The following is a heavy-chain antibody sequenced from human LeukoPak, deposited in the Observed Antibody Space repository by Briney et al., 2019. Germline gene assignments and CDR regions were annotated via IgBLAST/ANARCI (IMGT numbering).Heavy chain of an antibody. J-gene: IGHJ3*02. CDR1: GGTFSSYA. CDR2: IIPIFGTA. D-gene: IGHD1-14*01. Sequence: ASVKVSCKASGGTFSSYAISWVRQAPGHGLEWMGGIIPIFGTANYAQKFQGRVTITADKSTSTAYMELSSLRSEDTAVYYCARVPYQPDAFDIWGQGTMVTVSS. CDR3: ARVPYQPDAFDI. V-gene: IGHV1-69*06.